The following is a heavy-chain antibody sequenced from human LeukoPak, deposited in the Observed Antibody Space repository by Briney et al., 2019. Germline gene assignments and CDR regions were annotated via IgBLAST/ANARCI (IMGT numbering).Heavy chain of an antibody. Sequence: ASVKVSCKASGYTFTGYYMHWVRQAPGQGLEWMGWINPNSGGTNYAQKFQGRVTMTRDTSISTAYMELSRLRSDDTAVYYCARKSDVDTAIDEHAPFDYWGQGTLVTVSS. V-gene: IGHV1-2*02. D-gene: IGHD5-18*01. CDR1: GYTFTGYY. J-gene: IGHJ4*02. CDR3: ARKSDVDTAIDEHAPFDY. CDR2: INPNSGGT.